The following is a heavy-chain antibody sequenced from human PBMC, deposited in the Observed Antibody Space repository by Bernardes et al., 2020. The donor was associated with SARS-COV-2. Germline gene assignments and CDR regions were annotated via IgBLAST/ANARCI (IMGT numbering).Heavy chain of an antibody. J-gene: IGHJ4*02. V-gene: IGHV3-7*03. D-gene: IGHD2-21*02. CDR3: AKDYCDADCDFFDY. Sequence: GGSLRLSCAASGFMFSNYWMSWVRQAPGKGLEWVANIKRDGSEENYVDAVKGRFTISRDNVKESLYLEMKGLRAEDTAIYYCAKDYCDADCDFFDYWGQGTLVSVSS. CDR2: IKRDGSEE. CDR1: GFMFSNYW.